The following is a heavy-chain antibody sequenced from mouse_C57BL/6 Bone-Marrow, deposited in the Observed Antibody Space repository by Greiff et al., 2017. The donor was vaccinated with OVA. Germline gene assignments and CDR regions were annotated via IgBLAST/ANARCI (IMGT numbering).Heavy chain of an antibody. CDR1: EYEFPSHD. Sequence: EVQGVESGGGLVQPGESLTLSCESNEYEFPSHDMSWVRKTPEKRLELVAAINSDGGSTYYPDTMERRFIISRDNTKKTLYLQMSSLRSEDTALYYCARPPAYYTGYYAMDYWGQGTSVTVSS. CDR3: ARPPAYYTGYYAMDY. CDR2: INSDGGST. D-gene: IGHD2-12*01. V-gene: IGHV5-2*01. J-gene: IGHJ4*01.